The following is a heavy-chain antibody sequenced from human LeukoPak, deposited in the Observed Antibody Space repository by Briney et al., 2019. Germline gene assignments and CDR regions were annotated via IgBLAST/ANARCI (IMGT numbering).Heavy chain of an antibody. J-gene: IGHJ4*02. CDR2: IKEDGSDT. CDR3: ASDRAYSQFDY. Sequence: GGSLRLSGAASGFTSSTYWMDWVRQAPGKGLEWVASIKEDGSDTNYVGSVRGRFTVSRENTKNSLYLRMNSLRADDTAVYYCASDRAYSQFDYWGQGTLVTVSS. V-gene: IGHV3-7*01. D-gene: IGHD2-15*01. CDR1: GFTSSTYW.